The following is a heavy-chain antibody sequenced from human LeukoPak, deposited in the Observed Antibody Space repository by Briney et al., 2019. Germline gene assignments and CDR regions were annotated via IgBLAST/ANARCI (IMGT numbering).Heavy chain of an antibody. CDR2: INWNGGST. J-gene: IGHJ4*02. V-gene: IGHV3-20*04. CDR1: GFTFDDYG. Sequence: LSGGSLRLSCAASGFTFDDYGMSWVRQAPGKGLEWVSGINWNGGSTGYADSVKGRFTISGDNAKNSLYLQMNSLRAEDTALYYCARCSSTSCYAVDYWGQGTLVTVSS. D-gene: IGHD2-2*01. CDR3: ARCSSTSCYAVDY.